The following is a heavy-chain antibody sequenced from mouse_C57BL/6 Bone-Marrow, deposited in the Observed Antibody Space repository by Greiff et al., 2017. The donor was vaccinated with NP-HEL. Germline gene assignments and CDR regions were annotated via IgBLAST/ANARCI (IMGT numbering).Heavy chain of an antibody. CDR2: INPSNGGT. J-gene: IGHJ1*03. CDR3: ARSYYYGSSPYWYFDV. V-gene: IGHV1-53*01. D-gene: IGHD1-1*01. CDR1: GYTFTSYW. Sequence: QVQLQQPGTELVKPGASVKLSCKASGYTFTSYWMHWVKQRPGPGLEWIGNINPSNGGTNYNEKFKSKATLTVDKSSSTAYMQLSSLTSEDSAVYYCARSYYYGSSPYWYFDVWGTGTTVTVSS.